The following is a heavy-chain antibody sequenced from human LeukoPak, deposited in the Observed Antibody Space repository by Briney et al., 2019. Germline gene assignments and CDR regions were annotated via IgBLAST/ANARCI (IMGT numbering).Heavy chain of an antibody. Sequence: ASVKVSCKASGYTFTGYYMHWVRQAPGQGLEWMGWINPNSGGTNYAQKFQGRVTMTKDTSISTAYMELSRLRSDDTAVYYCAVLSSTSVYYYGMDVWGQGTTVTVSS. CDR1: GYTFTGYY. J-gene: IGHJ6*02. V-gene: IGHV1-2*02. CDR2: INPNSGGT. CDR3: AVLSSTSVYYYGMDV. D-gene: IGHD2-2*01.